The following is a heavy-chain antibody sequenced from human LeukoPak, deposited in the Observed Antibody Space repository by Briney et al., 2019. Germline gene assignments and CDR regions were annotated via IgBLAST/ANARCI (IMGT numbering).Heavy chain of an antibody. Sequence: GGSLRLSCAASGFTFSSYAMYWVRQAPGEGLEWVALISHDGSNKYYADSVKGRFTISRDNSKNTLYLQMNSLKTEDTAVYYCAPQPGSGSGFWGQGTLVTVSS. CDR2: ISHDGSNK. D-gene: IGHD3-10*01. V-gene: IGHV3-30-3*01. J-gene: IGHJ4*02. CDR1: GFTFSSYA. CDR3: APQPGSGSGF.